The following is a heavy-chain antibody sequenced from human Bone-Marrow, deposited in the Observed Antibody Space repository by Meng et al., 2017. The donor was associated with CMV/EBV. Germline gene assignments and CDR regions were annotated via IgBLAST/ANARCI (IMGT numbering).Heavy chain of an antibody. D-gene: IGHD6-19*01. V-gene: IGHV3-30-3*01. Sequence: GESLKISCAASGFTFSSYAMHWVRQAPGKGLEWVAVISYDGSNKYYADPVKGRFTISRDNSKNTLYLQMNSLRAEDTAVYYCARSHVAGYSSASWGQGTLVTVSS. CDR3: ARSHVAGYSSAS. CDR1: GFTFSSYA. J-gene: IGHJ5*02. CDR2: ISYDGSNK.